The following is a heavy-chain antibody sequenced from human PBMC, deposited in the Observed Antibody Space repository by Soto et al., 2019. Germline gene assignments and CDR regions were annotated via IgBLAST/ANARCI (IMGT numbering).Heavy chain of an antibody. CDR2: IYWNDDE. V-gene: IGHV2-5*01. Sequence: QITLKASGVTLVKPAQTLTLSCTFSGFSMRSDGVGVGWLRQPPGKPLEWLALIYWNDDEPYSPSLMTRVTSTRDMSKNQVVLKMTDIAPEDTATYYCERRVCLYGTGLYVNAFDVWGRGEMVTLSS. CDR3: ERRVCLYGTGLYVNAFDV. J-gene: IGHJ3*01. D-gene: IGHD1-1*01. CDR1: GFSMRSDGVG.